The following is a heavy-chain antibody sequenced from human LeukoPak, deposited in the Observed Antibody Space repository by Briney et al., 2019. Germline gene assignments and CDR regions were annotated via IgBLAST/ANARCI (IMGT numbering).Heavy chain of an antibody. CDR1: DYSINSGYY. J-gene: IGHJ4*02. CDR3: ASRGSYVYFDY. Sequence: SETLSLTCTVSDYSINSGYYWDWIRQPPGKGLEWIGSIYHSGSTNYNPSLKSRVTISVDTSKNQFSLKLSSVTAADTAVYYCASRGSYVYFDYWGQGTLVTVSS. V-gene: IGHV4-38-2*02. CDR2: IYHSGST. D-gene: IGHD1-26*01.